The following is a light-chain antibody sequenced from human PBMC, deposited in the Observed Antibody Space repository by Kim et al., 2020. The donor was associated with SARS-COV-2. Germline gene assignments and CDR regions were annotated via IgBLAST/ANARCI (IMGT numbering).Light chain of an antibody. CDR1: QSVSSSY. Sequence: EIVLTQSPGTPSLSPGERATLSCRASQSVSSSYLVWYKQKPGQAPRLLIYGASRRATGIPDRFSGSGSGTVFTLTINRLEPEDFAVYYCHQYSSSSGTFGQGTKLEI. V-gene: IGKV3-20*01. CDR3: HQYSSSSGT. J-gene: IGKJ2*01. CDR2: GAS.